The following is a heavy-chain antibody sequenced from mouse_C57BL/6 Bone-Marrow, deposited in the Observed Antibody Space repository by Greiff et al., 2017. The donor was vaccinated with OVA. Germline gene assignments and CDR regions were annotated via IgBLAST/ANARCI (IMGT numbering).Heavy chain of an antibody. CDR2: IYPGDGDT. CDR1: GYAFSSSW. V-gene: IGHV1-82*01. Sequence: VQLQQSGPELVKPGASVKISCKASGYAFSSSWMNWVKQRPGKGLEWIGRIYPGDGDTNYNGKFTGKATLTADKSSSTAYMQLSSLTSEDSAVYFCRIYYYGSSYVRYFDVWGTGTTVTVSS. D-gene: IGHD1-1*01. CDR3: RIYYYGSSYVRYFDV. J-gene: IGHJ1*03.